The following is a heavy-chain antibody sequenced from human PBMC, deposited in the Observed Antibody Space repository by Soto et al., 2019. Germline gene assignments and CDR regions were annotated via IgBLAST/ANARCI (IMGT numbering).Heavy chain of an antibody. V-gene: IGHV4-34*01. CDR2: INHSGST. D-gene: IGHD6-13*01. J-gene: IGHJ6*02. CDR3: ARESVAASGFYYSYYGMDV. CDR1: GGSFSGYY. Sequence: PSETLSLTRAVYGGSFSGYYWSWIRQPPGKGLEWMGEINHSGSTNYNPSLKSRVTISVDTSTNQFSLKLSPVTAADTAVYYCARESVAASGFYYSYYGMDVWGQGTTVT.